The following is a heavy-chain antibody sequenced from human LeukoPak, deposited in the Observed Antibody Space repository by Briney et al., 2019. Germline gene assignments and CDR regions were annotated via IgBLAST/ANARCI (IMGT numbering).Heavy chain of an antibody. CDR3: ARSFSGRGDAFDI. CDR2: IYYTGST. J-gene: IGHJ3*02. CDR1: GGSIGIYY. V-gene: IGHV4-59*01. D-gene: IGHD6-19*01. Sequence: SETLSLTCTVSGGSIGIYYWSWIRQPPGKGLEWIGYIYYTGSTDYNPSLKSRATISVDTSKNQFSLKLSSVTAADTAVYYCARSFSGRGDAFDIWGQGTMVTVSS.